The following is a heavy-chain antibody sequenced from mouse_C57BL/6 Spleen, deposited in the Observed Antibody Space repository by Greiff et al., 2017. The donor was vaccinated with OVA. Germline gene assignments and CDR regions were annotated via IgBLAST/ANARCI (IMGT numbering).Heavy chain of an antibody. Sequence: VMLVESGAELVRPGTSVKVSCKASGYAFTNYLIEWVKQRPGQGLEWIGVINPGSGGTNYNEKFKGKATLTADKSSSTAYMQLSSLTSEDSAVYFCAREDDGYYPFAYWGQGTLVTVSA. CDR3: AREDDGYYPFAY. J-gene: IGHJ3*01. CDR2: INPGSGGT. V-gene: IGHV1-54*01. CDR1: GYAFTNYL. D-gene: IGHD2-3*01.